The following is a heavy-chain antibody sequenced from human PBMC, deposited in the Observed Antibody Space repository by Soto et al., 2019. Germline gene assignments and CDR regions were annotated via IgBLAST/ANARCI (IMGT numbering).Heavy chain of an antibody. CDR3: ARSSPAPSHYYYMDV. CDR2: IYYSGST. J-gene: IGHJ6*03. V-gene: IGHV4-59*01. D-gene: IGHD6-6*01. CDR1: GGSISSYY. Sequence: PSETLSLTCTVSGGSISSYYWTWNRQPPGKGLEWIGYIYYSGSTNYNPSLKSRVTISVDTSKNQFSLKLSSVTAADTAVYYCARSSPAPSHYYYMDVWGKGTTVTVSS.